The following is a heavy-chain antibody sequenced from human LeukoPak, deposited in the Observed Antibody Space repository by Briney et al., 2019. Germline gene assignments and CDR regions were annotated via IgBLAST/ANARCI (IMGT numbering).Heavy chain of an antibody. CDR1: GFTVSSNY. CDR2: IYSGGST. Sequence: GGSLRLSCAASGFTVSSNYMSWVRQAPGKGLEWVSVIYSGGSTYYADSVKGRFTISRDNSKNTLYLQMNSLRAEDTAVCYCARDLPLSYDILTGYSDAFDIWGQGTMVTVSS. V-gene: IGHV3-66*01. CDR3: ARDLPLSYDILTGYSDAFDI. J-gene: IGHJ3*02. D-gene: IGHD3-9*01.